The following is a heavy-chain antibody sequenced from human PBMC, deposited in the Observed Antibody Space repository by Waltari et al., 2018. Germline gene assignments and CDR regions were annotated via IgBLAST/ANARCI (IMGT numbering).Heavy chain of an antibody. Sequence: TFSDYGMHWVRQAPGKGLEWVAFIRYDASDIYYRDSVKGRFTISRDNSKNTLFLQMSSLRPEDTAVYYCAKVGVGLTTWYPFDVWGQGTMVTVSS. CDR1: TFSDYG. D-gene: IGHD1-1*01. V-gene: IGHV3-30*02. J-gene: IGHJ3*01. CDR2: IRYDASDI. CDR3: AKVGVGLTTWYPFDV.